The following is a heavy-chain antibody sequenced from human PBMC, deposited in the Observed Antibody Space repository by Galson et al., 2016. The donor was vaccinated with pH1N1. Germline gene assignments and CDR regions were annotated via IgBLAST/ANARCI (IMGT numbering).Heavy chain of an antibody. Sequence: SLRLSCAASGFTFSTYWMAWVRQAPGKGLEWVANIKEDGSEKYHVGSLQGRFTISRDNAKNSLFLQMNSLGAEDTAVYYCARSGGSDMDVWGQGTTVTVSS. CDR3: ARSGGSDMDV. CDR2: IKEDGSEK. CDR1: GFTFSTYW. D-gene: IGHD2-15*01. V-gene: IGHV3-7*03. J-gene: IGHJ6*02.